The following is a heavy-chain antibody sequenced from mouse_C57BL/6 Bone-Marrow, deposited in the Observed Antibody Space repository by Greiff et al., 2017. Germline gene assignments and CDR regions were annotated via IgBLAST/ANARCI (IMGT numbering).Heavy chain of an antibody. J-gene: IGHJ2*01. CDR3: ARRGFITTVVATDD. D-gene: IGHD1-1*01. Sequence: QVHVKQSGAELARPGASVKLSCKASGYTFTSYGISWVKQRTGQGLEWIGEIYPRSGNTYYNEKFKGKATLTAYTSSSTAYMELRSLTSEDSAVYFCARRGFITTVVATDDWGQGTTLTVSS. CDR2: IYPRSGNT. V-gene: IGHV1-81*01. CDR1: GYTFTSYG.